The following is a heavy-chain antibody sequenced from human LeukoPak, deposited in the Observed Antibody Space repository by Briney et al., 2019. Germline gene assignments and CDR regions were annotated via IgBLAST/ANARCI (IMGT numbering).Heavy chain of an antibody. J-gene: IGHJ6*02. Sequence: SGGSLRLSCAASGFTFSSYGMHWVRQAPGKGLEWVAVISYDGSNEHYADSVKGRFTISRDNSKNTLYLQMNSLRAEDTAVYYCAKEEGTTIFGVVIKDYYYYYGMDVWGQGTTVTVSS. CDR2: ISYDGSNE. CDR3: AKEEGTTIFGVVIKDYYYYYGMDV. V-gene: IGHV3-30*18. CDR1: GFTFSSYG. D-gene: IGHD3-3*01.